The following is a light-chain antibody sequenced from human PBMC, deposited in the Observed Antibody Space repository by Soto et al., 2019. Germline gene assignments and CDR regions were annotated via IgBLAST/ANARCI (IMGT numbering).Light chain of an antibody. Sequence: EVVLTQSPATLSLSPGERATLSCRASESIGNYLAWYQQKLGQAPKLLIYDASHRAIGIPGRFSGDGSGTAFTLTISSLEPEDFAVDYCQWRSDWPPRLTFGGGTNVEIK. CDR3: QWRSDWPPRLT. J-gene: IGKJ4*01. V-gene: IGKV3-11*01. CDR2: DAS. CDR1: ESIGNY.